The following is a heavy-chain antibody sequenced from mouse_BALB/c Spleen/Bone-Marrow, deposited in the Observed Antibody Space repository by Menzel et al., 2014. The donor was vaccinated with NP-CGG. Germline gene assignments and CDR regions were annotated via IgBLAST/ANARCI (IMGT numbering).Heavy chain of an antibody. CDR1: GFSLTGYG. Sequence: QVQLKESGPGLVAPSQSLSITCTVSGFSLTGYGVNWVRQPPGKGLEWLGMIWGDGSTDCNSALKSRLSISKDNSKSQVFLKMNSLQTDDTARYYCARGEDYDDYYAMDYWGQGTSVTVSS. CDR2: IWGDGST. CDR3: ARGEDYDDYYAMDY. J-gene: IGHJ4*01. D-gene: IGHD2-4*01. V-gene: IGHV2-6-7*01.